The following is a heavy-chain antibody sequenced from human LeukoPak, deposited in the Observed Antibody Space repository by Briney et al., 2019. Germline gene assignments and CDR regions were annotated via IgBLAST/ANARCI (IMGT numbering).Heavy chain of an antibody. V-gene: IGHV4-4*07. Sequence: SETLSLTCTVSGGSISSYYWSWIRQPAGKGLEWIGRIYTSGSTNYNPSLKSRVTMSVDTSKNQFSQKLSSVTAADTAVYYCARDNPPTWRIDYWGQGTLVTVSS. CDR3: ARDNPPTWRIDY. J-gene: IGHJ4*02. CDR2: IYTSGST. D-gene: IGHD3-16*01. CDR1: GGSISSYY.